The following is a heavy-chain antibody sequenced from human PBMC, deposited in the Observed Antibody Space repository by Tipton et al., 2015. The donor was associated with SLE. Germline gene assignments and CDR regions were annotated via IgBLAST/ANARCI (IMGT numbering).Heavy chain of an antibody. Sequence: GSLRLSCSASGFTFSDYAMNWVRQAPGKGLEWVSAIGGSAGSTSYAESVKGRFTISRDNSKNTLYLQMNSLRAEDTALYYCAKSFAVIAAYDAFDLWGQGTMVTVSS. V-gene: IGHV3-23*01. CDR2: IGGSAGST. J-gene: IGHJ3*01. CDR1: GFTFSDYA. CDR3: AKSFAVIAAYDAFDL. D-gene: IGHD6-25*01.